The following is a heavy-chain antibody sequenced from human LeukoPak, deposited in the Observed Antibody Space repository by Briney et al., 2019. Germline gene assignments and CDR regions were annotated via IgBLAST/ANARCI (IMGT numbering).Heavy chain of an antibody. CDR2: INPNSGAT. J-gene: IGHJ4*02. Sequence: ASVKVSCKASGYTFTVYFIHWVRQAPRQGLEWMGRINPNSGATDYAQKFQGRVTMTRDTSISTAYMELSSLKSDDTAVYYCAKIGSSHDFDYWGQGTLITVSS. V-gene: IGHV1-2*06. D-gene: IGHD1-26*01. CDR1: GYTFTVYF. CDR3: AKIGSSHDFDY.